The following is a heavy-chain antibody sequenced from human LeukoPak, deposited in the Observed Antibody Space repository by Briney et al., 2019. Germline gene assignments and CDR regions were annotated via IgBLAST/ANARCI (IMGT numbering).Heavy chain of an antibody. CDR1: GGSTSSGDYF. V-gene: IGHV4-30-4*01. J-gene: IGHJ4*02. D-gene: IGHD6-19*01. CDR3: DRETKAGHCDY. Sequence: SETLSLTCTVSGGSTSSGDYFWSWIRQPPGKGLEWIGYIYYSGTTYYNPSLKSRVTISVDTSKNQFSLNLRSVSAADAAVYFCDRETKAGHCDYWGQGILVTVSS. CDR2: IYYSGTT.